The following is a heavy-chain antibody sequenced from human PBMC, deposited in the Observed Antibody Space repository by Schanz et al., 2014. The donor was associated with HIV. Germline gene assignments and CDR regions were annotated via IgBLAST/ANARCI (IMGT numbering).Heavy chain of an antibody. CDR1: GYTFTSYG. CDR2: ISVYNGNT. Sequence: QVQLVQSGAEVKKPGASVKVSCKASGYTFTSYGISWVRQAPGQGLEWMGWISVYNGNTDYAQKLQGRVTMTTDTSTRTAYMELRSLRSEDTAVYYCASALSVYSSSSSVWGQGTTVTVSS. V-gene: IGHV1-18*01. J-gene: IGHJ6*02. CDR3: ASALSVYSSSSSV. D-gene: IGHD6-13*01.